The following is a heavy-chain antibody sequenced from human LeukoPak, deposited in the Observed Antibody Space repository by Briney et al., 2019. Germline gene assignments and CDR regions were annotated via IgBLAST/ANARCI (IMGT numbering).Heavy chain of an antibody. Sequence: PSETLSLTCTVSGYSISSGYYWGWIRQPPGKGLEWIGSIYHSGSTYYNPSLKSRVTISVDTSKNQFSLKLSSVTAADTAVYYCASMRAIMVRPMGSIDYWGQGTLVTVSS. J-gene: IGHJ4*02. CDR3: ASMRAIMVRPMGSIDY. CDR2: IYHSGST. D-gene: IGHD3-10*01. CDR1: GYSISSGYY. V-gene: IGHV4-38-2*02.